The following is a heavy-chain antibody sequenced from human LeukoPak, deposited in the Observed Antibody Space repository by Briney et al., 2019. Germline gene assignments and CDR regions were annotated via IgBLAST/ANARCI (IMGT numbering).Heavy chain of an antibody. J-gene: IGHJ4*02. CDR2: ISSSSSYI. V-gene: IGHV3-21*01. Sequence: GGSLRLSCAASGFTFSSYSMNWVRQAPGKGLEWVSSISSSSSYIYYADSVKGRFTISRDNAKNSLYLQMSSLRAEDTAVYYCARGGNCGSTSCSETDYWGQGTLVTVSS. CDR3: ARGGNCGSTSCSETDY. D-gene: IGHD2-2*01. CDR1: GFTFSSYS.